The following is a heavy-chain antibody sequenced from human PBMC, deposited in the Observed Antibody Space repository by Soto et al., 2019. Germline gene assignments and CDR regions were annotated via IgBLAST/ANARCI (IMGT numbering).Heavy chain of an antibody. CDR2: INHSGST. CDR1: GGSFSGYY. J-gene: IGHJ5*02. V-gene: IGHV4-34*01. D-gene: IGHD2-2*01. Sequence: SETLSLTCAVYGGSFSGYYWTWIRQPPGTGLEWIGEINHSGSTNYNPSLKSRVTISVDTSKNQFSLKLSSVTAADTAVYYCARGIGIVVGDPYNWFDPWGQGTLVTVSS. CDR3: ARGIGIVVGDPYNWFDP.